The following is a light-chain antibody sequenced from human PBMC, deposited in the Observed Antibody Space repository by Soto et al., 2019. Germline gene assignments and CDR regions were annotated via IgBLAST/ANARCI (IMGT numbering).Light chain of an antibody. J-gene: IGLJ1*01. CDR1: SSNIGNNY. CDR2: DNN. CDR3: GTWDCSFYV. Sequence: QSVLTQPPSVSAAPGQKVTISCSGSSSNIGNNYVSWYQQLPGTAPKLLIYDNNKRPSGIPDRFSGSKSGTSATLGITGLQTGDEADYYCGTWDCSFYVFGTGTKVTVL. V-gene: IGLV1-51*01.